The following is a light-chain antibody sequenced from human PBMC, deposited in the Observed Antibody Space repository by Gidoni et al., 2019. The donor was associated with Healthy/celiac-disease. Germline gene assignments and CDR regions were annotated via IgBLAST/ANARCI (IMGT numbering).Light chain of an antibody. CDR1: KLGDNY. J-gene: IGLJ1*01. CDR2: QDS. Sequence: SYELTQPPSVSVSPGQTASITCSGDKLGDNYACWYQQKPGPSPVLVIYQDSKRPSENTERFSGCNSGNTATLTISGTQAMDEADYYCQAWDSSTGVVGTGTKVTVL. V-gene: IGLV3-1*01. CDR3: QAWDSSTGV.